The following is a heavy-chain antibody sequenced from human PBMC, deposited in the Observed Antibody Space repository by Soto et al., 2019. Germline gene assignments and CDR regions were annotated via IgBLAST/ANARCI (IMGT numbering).Heavy chain of an antibody. CDR3: ARVIWEGIAAAGDAFDI. V-gene: IGHV4-31*03. Sequence: PSETLSLTCTVSGGSISSGGYYWSWIRQHPGKGLEWIGYIYYSGSTYYNPSLKSRVTISVDASKNQFSLKLSSVTAADTAVYYCARVIWEGIAAAGDAFDIWGQGTMVTVSS. J-gene: IGHJ3*02. CDR1: GGSISSGGYY. CDR2: IYYSGST. D-gene: IGHD6-13*01.